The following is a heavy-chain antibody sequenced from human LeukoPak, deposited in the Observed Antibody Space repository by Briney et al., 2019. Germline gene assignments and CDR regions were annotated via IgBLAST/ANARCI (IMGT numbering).Heavy chain of an antibody. J-gene: IGHJ5*02. V-gene: IGHV4-34*01. CDR1: GGSLSGYY. D-gene: IGHD1-26*01. CDR2: INHSGST. CDR3: ARGGGSSRYNWFDP. Sequence: SETLSLTCAVYGGSLSGYYWSWIRQPPGKGLEWIGEINHSGSTNYNPSLKSRVTISVDTSKNQFSLELSSVTAADTAVYYCARGGGSSRYNWFDPWGQGTLVTVSS.